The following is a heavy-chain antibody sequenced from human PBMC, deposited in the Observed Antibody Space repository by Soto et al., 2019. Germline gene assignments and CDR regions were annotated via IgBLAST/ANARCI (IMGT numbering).Heavy chain of an antibody. CDR1: GFTFSSYA. CDR3: AKGYNYDRSGNPDY. D-gene: IGHD3-22*01. V-gene: IGHV3-9*01. Sequence: EVQLLESGGGLVQPGGSLRLSCAVAGFTFSSYAMNWVRQAPGKGLEWVSGINWNSGSIGYADSVKGRFTISRDNAKNSLYLQMNSLRTEDTALYYCAKGYNYDRSGNPDYWGQGTLVTVSS. J-gene: IGHJ4*02. CDR2: INWNSGSI.